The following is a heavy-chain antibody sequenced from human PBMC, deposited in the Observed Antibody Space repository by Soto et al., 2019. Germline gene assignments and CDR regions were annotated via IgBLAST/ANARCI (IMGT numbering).Heavy chain of an antibody. CDR1: GFTFDDYA. D-gene: IGHD6-13*01. CDR3: AKDRGYSSSWYYFDY. CDR2: ISWNSGSI. V-gene: IGHV3-9*01. Sequence: GGSLRLSCAASGFTFDDYAMHWVRQAPGKGLEWVSGISWNSGSIGYADSVKGRFTISRDNAKNSLYLQMNSLRAEDTALYYCAKDRGYSSSWYYFDYWGQGTLVNV. J-gene: IGHJ4*02.